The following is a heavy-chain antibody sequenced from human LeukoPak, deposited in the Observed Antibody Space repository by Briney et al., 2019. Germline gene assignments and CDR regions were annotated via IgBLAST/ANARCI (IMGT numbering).Heavy chain of an antibody. D-gene: IGHD2-2*02. CDR1: GGSISSSSYY. V-gene: IGHV4-39*01. CDR3: ASGVGYCSSTSCYTNAFDI. Sequence: QASETLSLTCTVSGGSISSSSYYWGWIRQPPGKGLEWIGSIYYSGSTYYNPSLKSRVTISVDTSKNQFSLKLSSVTAAGTAVYYCASGVGYCSSTSCYTNAFDIWGQGTMVTVSS. J-gene: IGHJ3*02. CDR2: IYYSGST.